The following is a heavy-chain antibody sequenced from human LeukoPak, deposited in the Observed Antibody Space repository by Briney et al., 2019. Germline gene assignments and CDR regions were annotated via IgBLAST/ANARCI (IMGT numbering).Heavy chain of an antibody. CDR1: GFIFRNYG. J-gene: IGHJ4*02. V-gene: IGHV3-23*01. Sequence: GGSLRLSCAASGFIFRNYGMNWVRQPPGKGLEWVSGVSPNGETAYYADSVKGRFTISRDNAKNTLYLQMNSLRAEDTAVYYCARDRLGARIDYWGQGTLVTVSS. CDR3: ARDRLGARIDY. CDR2: VSPNGETA. D-gene: IGHD1-26*01.